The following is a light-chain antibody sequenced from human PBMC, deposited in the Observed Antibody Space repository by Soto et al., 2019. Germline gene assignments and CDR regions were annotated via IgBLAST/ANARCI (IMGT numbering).Light chain of an antibody. V-gene: IGLV2-14*01. J-gene: IGLJ1*01. CDR2: GVT. CDR3: LSHRGVASQV. CDR1: SSDVGAYNY. Sequence: QSVLTQPASVSDSPGQSITISCTGTSSDVGAYNYVSWYQQYPGKAPNLMIYGVTNRPSGVSNRFSGSKTGNTASLTISGLQAEDEDDDYCLSHRGVASQVFGTGTKVTV.